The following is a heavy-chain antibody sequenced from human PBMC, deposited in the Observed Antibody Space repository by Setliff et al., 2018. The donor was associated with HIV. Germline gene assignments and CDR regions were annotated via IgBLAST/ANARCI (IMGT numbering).Heavy chain of an antibody. J-gene: IGHJ4*01. CDR1: GGSLSGWY. Sequence: SETLSLTCAVYGGSLSGWYWTWIRLIPGKGLQWIGEIEYGGSTTYNPSLESRLTISVDTSKTQFSLKLSDVTVADTAIYYCASGPARRYRFSTVYGLWGPGTRVTVSS. V-gene: IGHV4-34*01. D-gene: IGHD2-2*01. CDR2: IEYGGST. CDR3: ASGPARRYRFSTVYGL.